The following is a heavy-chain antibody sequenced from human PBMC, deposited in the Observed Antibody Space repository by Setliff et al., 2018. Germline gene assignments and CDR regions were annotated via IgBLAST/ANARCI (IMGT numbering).Heavy chain of an antibody. CDR3: ARHPYYYGSGTYLDNNNRWFDP. D-gene: IGHD3-10*01. CDR1: GYSFSTCW. J-gene: IGHJ5*02. Sequence: PGESLKISCKGSGYSFSTCWIGWVRQMPGKGLEWMGIIYPGDSITRYSPSFQGQVTISVDKSTNTAYPQWSSLRASDTAIYYCARHPYYYGSGTYLDNNNRWFDPWGQGTLVTVSS. CDR2: IYPGDSIT. V-gene: IGHV5-51*01.